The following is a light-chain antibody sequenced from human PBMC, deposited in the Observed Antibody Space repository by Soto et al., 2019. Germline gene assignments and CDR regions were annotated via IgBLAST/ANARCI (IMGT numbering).Light chain of an antibody. CDR2: EVS. V-gene: IGLV2-14*01. CDR1: SSDVGGYNY. J-gene: IGLJ1*01. Sequence: QSVLTQPASVSGSPGQSITISCTGTSSDVGGYNYVSWCQQHPGKAPKLMIYEVSNRPSGVSNRFSGSKSGNTASLTISGLQAEDGADYYCSSYTSSSTLVFGTGTKVTV. CDR3: SSYTSSSTLV.